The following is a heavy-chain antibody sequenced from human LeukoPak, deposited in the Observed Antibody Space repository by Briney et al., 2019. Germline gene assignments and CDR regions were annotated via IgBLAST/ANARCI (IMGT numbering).Heavy chain of an antibody. CDR3: ASTLGATVYYYGMDV. CDR1: GGSFSGYY. V-gene: IGHV4-34*01. J-gene: IGHJ6*02. D-gene: IGHD1-26*01. CDR2: INHSGST. Sequence: SETLSLTCAVYGGSFSGYYWSWIRQPPGKGLEWIGEINHSGSTNYNPSLKSRVTISVDTSKNQFSLKLSSVTAADTAVYYCASTLGATVYYYGMDVWGQGTTVTVSS.